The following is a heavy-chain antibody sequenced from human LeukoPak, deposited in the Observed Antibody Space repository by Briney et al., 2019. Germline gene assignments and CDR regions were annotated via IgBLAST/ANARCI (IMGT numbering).Heavy chain of an antibody. J-gene: IGHJ4*02. CDR1: GYILTNNW. CDR3: ARPRSGGYYTYYFDY. V-gene: IGHV5-51*01. D-gene: IGHD3-10*01. CDR2: IYPGYSDA. Sequence: GESLKISCKVSGYILTNNWIGWVRQVPGKGLEWMGLIYPGYSDAKYSPSFQGQVTFSVDKSISTAYLQWSSLKASDTAVYYCARPRSGGYYTYYFDYWGQGTLVTVSS.